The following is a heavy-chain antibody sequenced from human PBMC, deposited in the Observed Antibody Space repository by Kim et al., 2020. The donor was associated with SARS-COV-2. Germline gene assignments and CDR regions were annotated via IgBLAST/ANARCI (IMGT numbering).Heavy chain of an antibody. D-gene: IGHD5-12*01. V-gene: IGHV3-11*01. J-gene: IGHJ4*02. CDR3: ARDLDRDGYLFDY. Sequence: YADSVKGRLPISRDNAKNSLYLQMNSLRAEDTAVYYCARDLDRDGYLFDYWGQGTLVTVSS.